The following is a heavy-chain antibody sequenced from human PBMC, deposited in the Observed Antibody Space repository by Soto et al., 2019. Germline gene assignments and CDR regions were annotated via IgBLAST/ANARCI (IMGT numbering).Heavy chain of an antibody. Sequence: GGSLRLSCAASGFTFSYYYMIWIRQAPGKGLEWVSYISSSGSTIYYADSVKGRFTISRDNAKNSLYLQMNSLRAEDTAVYYCARDAQPDYDYVWGSYRPRPPFDYWGQGTLVTVSS. J-gene: IGHJ4*02. D-gene: IGHD3-16*02. CDR1: GFTFSYYY. CDR3: ARDAQPDYDYVWGSYRPRPPFDY. V-gene: IGHV3-11*01. CDR2: ISSSGSTI.